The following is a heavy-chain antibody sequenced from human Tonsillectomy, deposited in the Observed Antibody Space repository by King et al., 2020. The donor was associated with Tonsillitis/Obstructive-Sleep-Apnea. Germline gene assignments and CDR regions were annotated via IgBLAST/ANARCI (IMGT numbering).Heavy chain of an antibody. CDR1: GYTFTSYG. D-gene: IGHD2-15*01. J-gene: IGHJ4*02. Sequence: VQLVESGPEVKKPGASVKVSCKASGYTFTSYGINWVRQAPGQGLEWMGWISGYSGNTNYVQKVQGRVTMTTDTSTSTAYMELRSLRSDDTAVYYCARNIMGSCSDYWGQGTLVTVSS. CDR2: ISGYSGNT. V-gene: IGHV1-18*01. CDR3: ARNIMGSCSDY.